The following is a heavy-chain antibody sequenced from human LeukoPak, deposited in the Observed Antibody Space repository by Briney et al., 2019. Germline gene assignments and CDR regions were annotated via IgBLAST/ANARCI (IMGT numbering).Heavy chain of an antibody. D-gene: IGHD3-3*01. CDR1: GYTFTSYG. Sequence: ASVKVSCKASGYTFTSYGISWVRQAPGQGLEWMGWIRGDNGKRNYAQKLQGRFTMTTDTSTSTAYMELRSLRSDDPAVYHCARDQRRDDFWSGYPPDYWGQGTLVTVSS. V-gene: IGHV1-18*01. CDR3: ARDQRRDDFWSGYPPDY. J-gene: IGHJ4*02. CDR2: IRGDNGKR.